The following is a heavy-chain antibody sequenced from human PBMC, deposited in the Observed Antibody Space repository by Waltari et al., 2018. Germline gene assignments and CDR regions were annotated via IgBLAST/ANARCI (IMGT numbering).Heavy chain of an antibody. V-gene: IGHV4-61*02. J-gene: IGHJ5*01. CDR1: GGPINSENYY. CDR2: PYSNGER. D-gene: IGHD3-16*01. CDR3: ARGDDRPARYFFDS. Sequence: QVQLRESGPGLVKPSQTLSLTCSVSGGPINSENYYWGWVRKAADKGLEWIGRPYSNGERRYSPFLDRRVTISVDRSRNQFSLSLRSVTVADTAIYFCARGDDRPARYFFDSWGQGILVTVSS.